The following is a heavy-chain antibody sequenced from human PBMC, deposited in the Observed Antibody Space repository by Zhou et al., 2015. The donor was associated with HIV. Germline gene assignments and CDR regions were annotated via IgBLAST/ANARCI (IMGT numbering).Heavy chain of an antibody. Sequence: QVQLVQSGAEVKKPGSSVKVSCKASGGTFNNYAISWVRQAPGQGLEWMGGIIPIFGTAHYTQKFQGRVTITADESTSTAYMELSSLRSEDTAVYYCARGKLLWFGGSGHYVMDVWGQGTTVTVSS. D-gene: IGHD3-10*01. V-gene: IGHV1-69*01. CDR3: ARGKLLWFGGSGHYVMDV. CDR1: GGTFNNYA. J-gene: IGHJ6*01. CDR2: IIPIFGTA.